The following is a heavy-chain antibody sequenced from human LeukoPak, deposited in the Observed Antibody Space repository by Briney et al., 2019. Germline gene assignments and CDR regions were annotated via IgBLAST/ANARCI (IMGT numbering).Heavy chain of an antibody. D-gene: IGHD6-19*01. CDR2: INWDGGST. CDR1: GFTFDDYA. CDR3: ARVHVRYTSGWYPFDY. Sequence: GGSLRLSCAASGFTFDDYAMHWVRQAPGKGLEWVSLINWDGGSTYYADSVKGRFTISRDNAKNSLYLQMNSLRAEDTAVDYCARVHVRYTSGWYPFDYWGQGTLVTVSS. J-gene: IGHJ4*02. V-gene: IGHV3-43D*03.